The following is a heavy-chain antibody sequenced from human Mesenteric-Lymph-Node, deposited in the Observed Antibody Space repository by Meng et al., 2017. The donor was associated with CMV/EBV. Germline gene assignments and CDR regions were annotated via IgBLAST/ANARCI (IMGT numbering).Heavy chain of an antibody. CDR3: TGDTYYFDH. D-gene: IGHD3-16*01. J-gene: IGHJ4*02. Sequence: GESLKISCEASGLTFSRFAMTWVRQAPGKGLEWVSTISDSGDITYYVDSVKGRFTISRDNSRNTFSLQMNSLRVDDTDRYYCTGDTYYFDHWSQGIVVTVSS. CDR2: ISDSGDIT. CDR1: GLTFSRFA. V-gene: IGHV3-23*01.